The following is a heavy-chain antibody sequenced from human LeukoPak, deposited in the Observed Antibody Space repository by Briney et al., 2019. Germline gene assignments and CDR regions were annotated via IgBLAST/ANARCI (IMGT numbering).Heavy chain of an antibody. CDR1: GYSFLSHW. V-gene: IGHV5-51*01. Sequence: GESLKISCKGSGYSFLSHWIGWVRQMPGKGLEWMGIIYPGDSDTRYNPSFQGQVAISADKSISTAYLQWSSLKASDTARYYCARHASPYSSNYYFDFWGQGALVTVSS. CDR2: IYPGDSDT. J-gene: IGHJ4*02. CDR3: ARHASPYSSNYYFDF. D-gene: IGHD6-13*01.